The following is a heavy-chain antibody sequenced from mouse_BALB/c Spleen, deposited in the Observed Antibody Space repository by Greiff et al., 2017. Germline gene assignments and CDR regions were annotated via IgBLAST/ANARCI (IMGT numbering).Heavy chain of an antibody. Sequence: EVQGVESGPGLVKPSQSLSLTCTVTGYSITSDYAWNWIRQFPGNKLEWMGYISYSGSTSYNPSLKSRISITRDTSKNQFFLQLNSVTTEDTATYYCARSYYGYWYFDVWGAGTTVTVSS. V-gene: IGHV3-2*02. CDR1: GYSITSDYA. D-gene: IGHD1-1*01. CDR3: ARSYYGYWYFDV. CDR2: ISYSGST. J-gene: IGHJ1*01.